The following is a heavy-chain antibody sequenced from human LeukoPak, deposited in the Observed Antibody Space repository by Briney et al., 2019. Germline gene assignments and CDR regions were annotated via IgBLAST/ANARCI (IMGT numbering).Heavy chain of an antibody. CDR1: GDSISSTSYY. V-gene: IGHV4-39*01. CDR3: ACHVAYSSRFDY. CDR2: INYIVNT. Sequence: SETLSLTCTVSGDSISSTSYYWGWIRQPPGKWLDWLCYINYIVNTYCNTSCKSRAIISVDTSKNQISLKLNSVTAADTALYYCACHVAYSSRFDYWGQGTLVTVSS. J-gene: IGHJ4*02. D-gene: IGHD6-13*01.